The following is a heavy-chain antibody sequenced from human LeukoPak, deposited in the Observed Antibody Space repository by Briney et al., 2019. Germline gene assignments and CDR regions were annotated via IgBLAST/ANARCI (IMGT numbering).Heavy chain of an antibody. V-gene: IGHV4-39*07. J-gene: IGHJ4*02. CDR1: GGSISSSSYY. CDR2: IYYSGST. CDR3: ARVGRITIFGVVRTWFDY. D-gene: IGHD3-3*01. Sequence: SETLSLTCTVSGGSISSSSYYWGWIRQPPGKGLEWVGSIYYSGSTYYNPSLKSRVTISVDTSKNQFSLKMSSVTAADTAVYYCARVGRITIFGVVRTWFDYWGQGTLVTVSS.